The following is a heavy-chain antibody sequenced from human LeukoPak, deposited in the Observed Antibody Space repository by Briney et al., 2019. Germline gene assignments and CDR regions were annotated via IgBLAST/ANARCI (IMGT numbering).Heavy chain of an antibody. CDR2: IGDYGGHI. CDR3: VKEPAITGIADF. J-gene: IGHJ4*02. CDR1: GFTFNNYA. Sequence: GGSLRLSCAASGFTFNNYAMSWVRQVPGKGLEWVSAIGDYGGHIYYADSVKGRFTISRDNSKNTVHLQMNRLRADDTAIYYCVKEPAITGIADFWGLGTLVTVSS. V-gene: IGHV3-23*01. D-gene: IGHD1-20*01.